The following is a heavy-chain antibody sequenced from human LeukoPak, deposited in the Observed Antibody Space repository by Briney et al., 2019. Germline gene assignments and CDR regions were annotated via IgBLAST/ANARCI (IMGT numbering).Heavy chain of an antibody. Sequence: SVKVSCTASGGTFSSYTISWVRQAPGQGLEWMGRIIPILGIANYAQKFQGRVTITADKSTSTAYMGLSSLRSEDTAVYYCARDTQDGYNYSDYWGQGTLVTVSS. D-gene: IGHD5-24*01. V-gene: IGHV1-69*04. CDR3: ARDTQDGYNYSDY. CDR2: IIPILGIA. J-gene: IGHJ4*02. CDR1: GGTFSSYT.